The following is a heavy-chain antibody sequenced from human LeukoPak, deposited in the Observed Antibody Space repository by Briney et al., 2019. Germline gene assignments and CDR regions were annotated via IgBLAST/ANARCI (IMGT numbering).Heavy chain of an antibody. J-gene: IGHJ5*02. CDR3: ARRLTQHDCFDP. Sequence: SQTLSLTCAISGDSVSSNSGTWNWIRQSPSRGLEWLGRTYYRSTWYNDYAVSVRGRITVNPDTSKNQFSLHQNSVTPEDTAVCYCARRLTQHDCFDPWGQGILVTVSS. D-gene: IGHD2-21*02. CDR2: TYYRSTWYN. CDR1: GDSVSSNSGT. V-gene: IGHV6-1*01.